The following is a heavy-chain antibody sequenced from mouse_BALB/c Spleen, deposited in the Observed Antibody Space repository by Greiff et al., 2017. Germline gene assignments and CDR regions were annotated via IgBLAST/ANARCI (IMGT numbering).Heavy chain of an antibody. CDR2: INPYNGDT. CDR1: GYSFTGYF. Sequence: VPLQQSGPELVKPGASVKISCKASGYSFTGYFLNWVKQSHGKSLEWIGRINPYNGDTFYTQKFKGKATLTVDKSSSTAHMELLSLTSEDSAVYYGGRWGDDYDNAMDYWGQGTSVTVSS. CDR3: GRWGDDYDNAMDY. D-gene: IGHD2-4*01. V-gene: IGHV1-37*01. J-gene: IGHJ4*01.